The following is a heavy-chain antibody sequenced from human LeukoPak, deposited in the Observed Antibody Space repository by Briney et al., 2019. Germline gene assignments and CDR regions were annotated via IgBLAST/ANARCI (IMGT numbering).Heavy chain of an antibody. CDR1: GLTFSSYW. V-gene: IGHV3-7*03. CDR2: IKQDGSEK. Sequence: QSGGSLRLSCAASGLTFSSYWMSWVRQAPGKGLEWVDNIKQDGSEKYYVDSVKGRFTISRDNAKNSLHLQMNSLRAEDTAVYYCARIGRGGYDYPYYFDYWGQGTLVTVSS. D-gene: IGHD5-12*01. J-gene: IGHJ4*02. CDR3: ARIGRGGYDYPYYFDY.